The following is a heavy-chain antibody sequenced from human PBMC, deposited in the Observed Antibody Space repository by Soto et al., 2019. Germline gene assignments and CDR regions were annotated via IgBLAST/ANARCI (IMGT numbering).Heavy chain of an antibody. CDR2: ISYDGSNK. J-gene: IGHJ4*02. V-gene: IGHV3-30-3*01. CDR1: GLTFSSYA. D-gene: IGHD1-1*01. Sequence: PGGSLRLSCASSGLTFSSYAMHWVRQAPGKGLEWVAVISYDGSNKYYADSVKGRFTISRDNSKNTLYLQMNSLRAEDTAVYYCARGVLYWGQGPLVTVSS. CDR3: ARGVLY.